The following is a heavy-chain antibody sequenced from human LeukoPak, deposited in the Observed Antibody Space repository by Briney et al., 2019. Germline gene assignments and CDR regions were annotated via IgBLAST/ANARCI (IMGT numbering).Heavy chain of an antibody. D-gene: IGHD6-13*01. Sequence: GRSLRLSCAASGFTFSSYAMHWVRQAPGKGLEWVAVISYDGSNKYYADSVKGRFTISRDNSKNTLYLQMNSLRAEDTAVYYCAKEFAAGYNWFDPWGQGTLVTVSS. CDR2: ISYDGSNK. V-gene: IGHV3-30-3*01. CDR3: AKEFAAGYNWFDP. J-gene: IGHJ5*02. CDR1: GFTFSSYA.